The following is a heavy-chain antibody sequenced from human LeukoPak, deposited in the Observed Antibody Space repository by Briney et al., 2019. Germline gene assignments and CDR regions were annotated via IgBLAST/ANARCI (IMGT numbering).Heavy chain of an antibody. Sequence: GGSLRLSCATSGFTFSSYAMSWVRQPPGKGLEWVSGISGSGGTTYYADSVKGRFTISRDNSKSTLFLQLNSLRAEDAAVYYCARKGSSSGGPNFYFCGQGTLFTVSS. CDR2: ISGSGGTT. CDR1: GFTFSSYA. CDR3: ARKGSSSGGPNFYF. V-gene: IGHV3-23*01. D-gene: IGHD6-6*01. J-gene: IGHJ4*02.